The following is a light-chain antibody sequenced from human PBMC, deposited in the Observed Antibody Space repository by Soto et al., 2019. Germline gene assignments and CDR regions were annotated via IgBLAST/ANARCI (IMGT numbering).Light chain of an antibody. CDR2: AAS. J-gene: IGKJ5*01. V-gene: IGKV1-39*01. Sequence: DIQMTQSPSSLSASVGDRVTITCRASQSISSYLNWYQQKPGKAPKLLIYAASILQCGVPSRFSGSGSGTDFTLTISSLQPEDFATYYCQQTYSTPRFGQGTRLEIK. CDR1: QSISSY. CDR3: QQTYSTPR.